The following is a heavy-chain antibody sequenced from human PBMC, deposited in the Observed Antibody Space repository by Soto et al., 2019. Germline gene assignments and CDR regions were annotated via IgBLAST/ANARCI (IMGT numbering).Heavy chain of an antibody. Sequence: PGGSLKISCAACGFTFCISAMTWVRKARGKGLEWVASIKQEGREKWYGDSVKGRFTISRDNARNSLYLQMNSLRADDTAVYYGDGVPGTAPGWDFWGKGSLDPVSP. J-gene: IGHJ1*01. CDR1: GFTFCISA. D-gene: IGHD6-19*01. V-gene: IGHV3-7*01. CDR3: DGVPGTAPGWDF. CDR2: IKQEGREK.